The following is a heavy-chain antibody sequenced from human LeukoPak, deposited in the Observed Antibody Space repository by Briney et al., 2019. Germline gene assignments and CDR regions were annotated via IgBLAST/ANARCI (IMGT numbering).Heavy chain of an antibody. J-gene: IGHJ4*02. CDR2: IYYTGIT. Sequence: PSETLSLTCTVSGDSVTSYFWSWVRQPPGKGLEWIAYIYYTGITNYNPSLKSRVTVSVDTSKNHFSLQLNSVTAADTAVYYCARHPDYYAPDSLDSDYFHFWGQGALVTVSS. D-gene: IGHD3-10*01. CDR3: ARHPDYYAPDSLDSDYFHF. CDR1: GDSVTSYF. V-gene: IGHV4-59*08.